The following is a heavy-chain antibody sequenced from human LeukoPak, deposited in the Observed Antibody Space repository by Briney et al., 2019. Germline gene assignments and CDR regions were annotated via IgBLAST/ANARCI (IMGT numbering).Heavy chain of an antibody. J-gene: IGHJ5*02. CDR3: AGRLGYCSGGSCYSGFDP. D-gene: IGHD2-15*01. CDR2: ISSSGSTI. Sequence: GGSLRLSCAASGFTFSDYYMSWIRQAPGKGLEWVSYISSSGSTIYYADSVKGRFTISRDNAKNSLYLQMNSLRAEDTAVYYCAGRLGYCSGGSCYSGFDPWGQGTLVTVSS. CDR1: GFTFSDYY. V-gene: IGHV3-11*01.